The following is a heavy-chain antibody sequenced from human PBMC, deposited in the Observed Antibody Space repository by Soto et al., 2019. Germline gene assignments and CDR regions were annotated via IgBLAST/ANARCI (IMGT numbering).Heavy chain of an antibody. D-gene: IGHD3-3*01. CDR3: ARGYFYDLSSRYYSNNWFDP. CDR1: GGSFSGYY. J-gene: IGHJ5*02. Sequence: SETLSLTCAVYGGSFSGYYWSWIRQPPGKGLEWIGEINHSGSTNYNPSLKSRVTISVDTSKNQFSLKLSSVTAADTAVYYCARGYFYDLSSRYYSNNWFDPWGHGTLVTVSS. CDR2: INHSGST. V-gene: IGHV4-34*01.